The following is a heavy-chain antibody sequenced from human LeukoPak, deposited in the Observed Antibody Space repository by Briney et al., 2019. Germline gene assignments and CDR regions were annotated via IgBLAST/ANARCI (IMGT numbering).Heavy chain of an antibody. CDR1: GGTFSSYA. D-gene: IGHD3-10*01. J-gene: IGHJ3*02. V-gene: IGHV1-69*05. CDR3: ARVDARGVRNAFDI. CDR2: IIPIFGTA. Sequence: ASVKVSCKASGGTFSSYAISWVRQAPGQGLEWMGGIIPIFGTANYAQKFQGRVTITTDESTSTAYMELSSLRSEDTAVYYCARVDARGVRNAFDIWGQGTMVTVSS.